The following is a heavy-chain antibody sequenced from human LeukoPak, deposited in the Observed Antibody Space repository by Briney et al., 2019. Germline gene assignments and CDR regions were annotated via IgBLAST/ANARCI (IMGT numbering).Heavy chain of an antibody. CDR1: GGSISSYY. CDR3: ASTIFGVDY. V-gene: IGHV4-59*08. Sequence: SETLFLTCTVSGGSISSYYWSWIRQPPGKGLEWIGYIYYSGSTNYNPSLKSRVTISVDTSKNQFSLKLSSVTAADTAVYYCASTIFGVDYWGQGTLVTVSS. J-gene: IGHJ4*02. CDR2: IYYSGST. D-gene: IGHD3-3*01.